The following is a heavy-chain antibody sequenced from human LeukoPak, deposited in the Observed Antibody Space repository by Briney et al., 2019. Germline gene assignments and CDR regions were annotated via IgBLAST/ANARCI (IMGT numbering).Heavy chain of an antibody. CDR3: ARAKRGWHAFDI. J-gene: IGHJ3*02. CDR1: GLTFSNAW. V-gene: IGHV4-59*01. CDR2: IYYSGST. D-gene: IGHD2-15*01. Sequence: GSLRLSCAASGLTFSNAWMSWIRQPPGKGLEWIGYIYYSGSTNYNPSLKSRVTISVDTSKNQFSLKLSSVTAADTAVYYCARAKRGWHAFDIWGQGTMVTVSS.